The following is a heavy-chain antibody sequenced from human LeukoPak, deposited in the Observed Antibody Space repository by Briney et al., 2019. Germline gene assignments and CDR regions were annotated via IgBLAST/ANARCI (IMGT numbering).Heavy chain of an antibody. CDR2: IYAGST. CDR3: ARGLSTGFGWFDP. CDR1: GFTVSDNY. J-gene: IGHJ5*02. V-gene: IGHV3-53*01. D-gene: IGHD3-16*01. Sequence: GGSLRLSCAASGFTVSDNYMSWVRQAPGKGLEWVSLIYAGSTYYADSVKGRFTISRDNSKNTLYLQMNSLRAEDTAMYYCARGLSTGFGWFDPWGQGTLVTVSS.